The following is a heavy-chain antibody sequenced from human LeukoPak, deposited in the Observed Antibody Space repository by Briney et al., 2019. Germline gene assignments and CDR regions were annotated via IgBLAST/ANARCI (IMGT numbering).Heavy chain of an antibody. J-gene: IGHJ4*02. D-gene: IGHD5-18*01. CDR2: ITGGDKT. CDR1: GFTFRSYA. CDR3: AKGASVDTAMVR. Sequence: GGSLRLSCAASGFTFRSYAMSWVRQAPGKGLEWVSVITGGDKTYYADSVKGRFIISRDNSKNILYLRMNSLRAEDTAVYYCAKGASVDTAMVRWGQGTLVTVSS. V-gene: IGHV3-23*01.